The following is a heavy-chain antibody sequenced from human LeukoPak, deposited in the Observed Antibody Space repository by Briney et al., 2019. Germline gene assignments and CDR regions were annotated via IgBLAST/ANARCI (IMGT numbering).Heavy chain of an antibody. J-gene: IGHJ4*02. Sequence: PGGSLRLSCAASGFTFSSYGMNWVRQAPGKGLEWVSSISSSSSHIYYADSVRGRFTISRDNARNSLFLHMNSLRAEDTAVYYCARVGYYDFWSGINFFDYWGQGTLVTVSS. CDR1: GFTFSSYG. V-gene: IGHV3-21*01. CDR2: ISSSSSHI. D-gene: IGHD3-3*01. CDR3: ARVGYYDFWSGINFFDY.